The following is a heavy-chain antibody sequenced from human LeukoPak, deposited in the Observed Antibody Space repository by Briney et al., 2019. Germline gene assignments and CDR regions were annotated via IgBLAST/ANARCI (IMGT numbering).Heavy chain of an antibody. CDR2: INHSGST. V-gene: IGHV4-34*01. CDR3: ARVNYDILTGYLGGLDY. J-gene: IGHJ4*02. CDR1: GGSFSGYY. Sequence: PSETLSLTCAVYGGSFSGYYWSWIRQSPGKGLEWIGEINHSGSTNYNPSLKSRVTISVDTSKNQFSLKLSSVTAADTAVYYCARVNYDILTGYLGGLDYWGQGTLVTVSS. D-gene: IGHD3-9*01.